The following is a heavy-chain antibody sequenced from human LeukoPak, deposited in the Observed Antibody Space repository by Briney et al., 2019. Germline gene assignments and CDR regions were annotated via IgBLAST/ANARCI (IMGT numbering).Heavy chain of an antibody. CDR1: GFTFSTYG. CDR2: IGYDGSNK. J-gene: IGHJ5*02. V-gene: IGHV3-30*02. CDR3: ARRSITMVRGVLKPYNWFDP. D-gene: IGHD3-10*01. Sequence: SGGSLRLSCAASGFTFSTYGMYWVRQAPGKGLEWVAFIGYDGSNKDYADSVKGRFTISRDNSKNTLYLQMNSLRAEDTAVYYCARRSITMVRGVLKPYNWFDPWGQGTLVTVSS.